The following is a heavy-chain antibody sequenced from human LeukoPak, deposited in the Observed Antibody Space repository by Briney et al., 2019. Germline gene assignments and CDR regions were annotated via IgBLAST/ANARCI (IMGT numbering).Heavy chain of an antibody. CDR1: RGTFSSYA. Sequence: ASVKVSCKASRGTFSSYAISWVRQAPGQGLEWMGRIIPILGIANYAQKFQGRVTVTADKSTSTAYMELSSLRSEDTAVYYCARVRCSSTSCRSYYGMDVWGQGTTVTVSS. V-gene: IGHV1-69*04. CDR2: IIPILGIA. D-gene: IGHD2-2*01. CDR3: ARVRCSSTSCRSYYGMDV. J-gene: IGHJ6*02.